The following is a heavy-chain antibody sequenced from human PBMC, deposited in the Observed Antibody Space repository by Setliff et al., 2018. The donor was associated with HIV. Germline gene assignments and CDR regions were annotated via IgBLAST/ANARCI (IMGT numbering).Heavy chain of an antibody. J-gene: IGHJ4*02. CDR2: IYNSGST. Sequence: SETLSLTCTVSGGSISSGGYYWTWIRQPPGKGLEWIGYIYNSGSTYYNPSLKSRVTISVDTSKNQFSLKLSSVTAADTAVYYCARRSGWSLDYWGQGTLVTV. V-gene: IGHV4-31*03. D-gene: IGHD6-19*01. CDR1: GGSISSGGYY. CDR3: ARRSGWSLDY.